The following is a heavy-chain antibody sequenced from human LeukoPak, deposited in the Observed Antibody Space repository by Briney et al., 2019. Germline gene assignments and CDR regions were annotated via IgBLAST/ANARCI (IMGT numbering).Heavy chain of an antibody. V-gene: IGHV3-33*08. Sequence: PGGSLRLSCAASGFTFSSYGMHWVRQAPGKGLEWVSVIWYDESNEYYADSVKGRFTISRDNSKNTVYLQMNSLRAEDTAVYYCARDNYGSDYWGQGTLVTVSS. CDR1: GFTFSSYG. D-gene: IGHD3-10*01. CDR3: ARDNYGSDY. J-gene: IGHJ4*02. CDR2: IWYDESNE.